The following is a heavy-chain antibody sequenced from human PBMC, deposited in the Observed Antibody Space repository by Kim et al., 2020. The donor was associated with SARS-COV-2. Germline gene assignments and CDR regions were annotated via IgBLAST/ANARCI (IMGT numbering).Heavy chain of an antibody. CDR1: GFTFSSYW. Sequence: GGSLRLSCAASGFTFSSYWMHWVRQAPGKGLVWVSRIKSDGSSTSYADSVKGRFTISRDNAKNTLYLQMNSLRAEDTAVYYCARDLWATYYYDSSGSAWGQGTLVTVSS. CDR2: IKSDGSST. D-gene: IGHD3-22*01. CDR3: ARDLWATYYYDSSGSA. V-gene: IGHV3-74*01. J-gene: IGHJ5*02.